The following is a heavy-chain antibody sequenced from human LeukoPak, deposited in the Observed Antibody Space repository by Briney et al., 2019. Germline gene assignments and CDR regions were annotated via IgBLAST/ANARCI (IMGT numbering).Heavy chain of an antibody. CDR2: MSSDNGNT. D-gene: IGHD1-26*01. Sequence: GASVKVSCKTSGHSINTFGITWVRQAPGQGLEWIGWMSSDNGNTNYADKFQGRVTITRDTSRTTAYMELRSLRSDDTAVYFCANVAKGRYFFCYMDVWGAGTTVTVSS. CDR1: GHSINTFG. V-gene: IGHV1-18*01. CDR3: ANVAKGRYFFCYMDV. J-gene: IGHJ6*03.